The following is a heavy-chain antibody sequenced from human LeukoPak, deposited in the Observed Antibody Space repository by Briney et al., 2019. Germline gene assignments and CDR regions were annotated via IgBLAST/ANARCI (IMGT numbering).Heavy chain of an antibody. V-gene: IGHV4-4*07. CDR1: GGSITSYY. CDR3: ARDPLWYYDSNGLVYFDK. J-gene: IGHJ4*02. Sequence: SETLSLTCTVSGGSITSYYWNWVRQPAGKGLEWIGRIYSSGSTNYNPSLKSRVTMSVDTSKNQFPLKLSSVTAADTAVYYCARDPLWYYDSNGLVYFDKWGQGTLVTVSS. CDR2: IYSSGST. D-gene: IGHD3-22*01.